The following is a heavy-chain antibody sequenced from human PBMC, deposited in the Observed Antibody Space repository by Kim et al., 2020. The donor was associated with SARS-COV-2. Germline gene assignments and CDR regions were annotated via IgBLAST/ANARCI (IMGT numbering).Heavy chain of an antibody. V-gene: IGHV3-11*06. D-gene: IGHD6-13*01. CDR3: ARDTTSAAADSYYGMDV. CDR1: GFTFSDYY. J-gene: IGHJ6*02. Sequence: GGSLRLSCVASGFTFSDYYMSWIRQAPGKGLEWVSYISGTSIYTNYADSVKGRFTISRDNARKSLYLQMNSLRAEDTAVYYCARDTTSAAADSYYGMDVWGQGTTVTVSS. CDR2: ISGTSIYT.